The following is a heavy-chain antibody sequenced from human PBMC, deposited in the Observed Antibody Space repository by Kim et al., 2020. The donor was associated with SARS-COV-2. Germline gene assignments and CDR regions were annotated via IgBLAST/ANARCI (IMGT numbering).Heavy chain of an antibody. CDR3: ARGGGYDSSPLGRQTNYYYYYGMDV. V-gene: IGHV1-69*04. J-gene: IGHJ6*02. Sequence: SVKVSCKASGGTFSSYAISWVRQAPGQGLEWMGRIIPILGIANYAQKFQGRVTITADKSTSTAYMELSSLRSEDTAVYYCARGGGYDSSPLGRQTNYYYYYGMDVWGQGTTVTVSS. D-gene: IGHD5-12*01. CDR2: IIPILGIA. CDR1: GGTFSSYA.